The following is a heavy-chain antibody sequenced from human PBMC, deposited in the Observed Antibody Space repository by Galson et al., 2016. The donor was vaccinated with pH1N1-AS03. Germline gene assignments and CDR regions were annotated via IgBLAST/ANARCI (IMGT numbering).Heavy chain of an antibody. V-gene: IGHV3-48*04. CDR1: GFTLSSYS. D-gene: IGHD6-13*01. CDR3: ARDDSSSWDRYYYYGMDV. J-gene: IGHJ6*02. CDR2: IGISTSTK. Sequence: SLRLSCAASGFTLSSYSVNWVRQAPGKGLEWVSYIGISTSTKYYADSLKGRFTISRDNAKNSLYLQMNSLRVEDTAVYYCARDDSSSWDRYYYYGMDVWGQGTTVTVSS.